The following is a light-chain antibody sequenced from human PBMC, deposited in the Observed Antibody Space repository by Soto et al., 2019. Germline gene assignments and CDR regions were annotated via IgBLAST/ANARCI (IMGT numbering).Light chain of an antibody. Sequence: DIQMTQSPSTLSASVGDRVTITCRASQSISSWLAWYQQKPGKAHKLLIYQASNLQSGVPSRFSGSGSGTELTLTISSLQPDDFATYYCQQYNSYPWAFGQGTKVEIK. J-gene: IGKJ1*01. CDR2: QAS. V-gene: IGKV1-5*03. CDR3: QQYNSYPWA. CDR1: QSISSW.